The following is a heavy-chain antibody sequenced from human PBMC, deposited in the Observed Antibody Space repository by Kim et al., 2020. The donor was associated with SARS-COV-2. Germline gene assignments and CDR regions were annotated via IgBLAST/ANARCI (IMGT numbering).Heavy chain of an antibody. D-gene: IGHD3-10*01. CDR2: VENSGNT. CDR1: GGSMTTYY. Sequence: SETLSLTCIVSGGSMTTYYWNWIRQSPGRGLEWIGFVENSGNTNYNPSLRSRVTMSMDTSKNQFSLNLSSVTAADTAIYYCAMYGMGSYLDHWGQGTPVTVSS. CDR3: AMYGMGSYLDH. V-gene: IGHV4-59*08. J-gene: IGHJ4*02.